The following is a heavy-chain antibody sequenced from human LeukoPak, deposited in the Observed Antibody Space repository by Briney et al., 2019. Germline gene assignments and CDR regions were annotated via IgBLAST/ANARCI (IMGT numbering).Heavy chain of an antibody. D-gene: IGHD1-26*01. V-gene: IGHV1-2*02. CDR2: INPNSGGT. CDR1: GYTFTGYY. J-gene: IGHJ4*02. CDR3: ARDSGSYHRDFDY. Sequence: ASVKVSCKASGYTFTGYYMHWVRQAPGQGLEWMGWINPNSGGTNYAQKFQGRVTMTRDTSISTAYMEPSRLRSDDTAVYYCARDSGSYHRDFDYWGQGTLVTVSS.